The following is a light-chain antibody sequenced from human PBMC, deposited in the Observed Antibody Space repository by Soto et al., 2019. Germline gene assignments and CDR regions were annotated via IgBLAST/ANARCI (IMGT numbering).Light chain of an antibody. CDR1: QSINSGY. CDR3: QQYSSTSWT. Sequence: EVVLTQSPGTVSLSPGERATLSCRASQSINSGYLAWCQQKPGQAPRLLIYLTSNRATGIPDRFSGSGSGTDFSLTIRRLEPEDFAVYYCQQYSSTSWTFGQGNKVEIK. CDR2: LTS. V-gene: IGKV3-20*01. J-gene: IGKJ1*01.